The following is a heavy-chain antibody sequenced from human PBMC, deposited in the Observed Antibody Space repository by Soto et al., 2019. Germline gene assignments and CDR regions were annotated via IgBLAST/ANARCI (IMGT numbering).Heavy chain of an antibody. D-gene: IGHD6-13*01. CDR1: GFTFSSYA. J-gene: IGHJ4*02. CDR2: ISGSGDST. V-gene: IGHV3-23*01. CDR3: ARRSSSWYFDY. Sequence: EVQLLESGGGLVQPGGSLRLSCAASGFTFSSYAMNWVRQAPGKGLEWVSVISGSGDSTYYADSVKRRFTISRDNSKNTLYLQMNSLRAEDTAVYYCARRSSSWYFDYWGQGTLVTVSS.